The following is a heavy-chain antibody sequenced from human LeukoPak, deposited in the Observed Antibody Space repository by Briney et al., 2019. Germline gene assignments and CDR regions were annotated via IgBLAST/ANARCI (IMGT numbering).Heavy chain of an antibody. CDR1: GYTFTSYD. CDR2: MNPNSGNT. D-gene: IGHD6-19*01. Sequence: ASVTVSCKASGYTFTSYDINWVRQAAGQGLEWMGWMNPNSGNTGYAQKFQGRATITRNTSISTAYMEPSSLRSEDTAVYYCARGKESSRGIAVAGKEYYFDYWGQGTLVTVSS. J-gene: IGHJ4*02. CDR3: ARGKESSRGIAVAGKEYYFDY. V-gene: IGHV1-8*01.